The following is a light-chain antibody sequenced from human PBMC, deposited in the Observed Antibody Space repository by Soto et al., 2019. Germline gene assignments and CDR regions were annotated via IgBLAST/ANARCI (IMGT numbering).Light chain of an antibody. CDR1: SSDVGGYDY. J-gene: IGLJ2*01. V-gene: IGLV2-11*01. CDR3: CSHAGSYSFS. Sequence: QSALTQTPSVSGSPGQSATISCTGSSSDVGGYDYVSWYQQHPDKAPKLLIYDVTKRPSGVPDRFSGSKSGNTASLTISGLQSEDEADYYCCSHAGSYSFSFGGGTKVTVL. CDR2: DVT.